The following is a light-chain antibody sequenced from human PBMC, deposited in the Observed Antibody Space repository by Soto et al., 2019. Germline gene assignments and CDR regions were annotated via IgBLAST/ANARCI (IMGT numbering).Light chain of an antibody. Sequence: QSALTQPPSASRSPGQSVTISCTGTSSDVGGYNYVSWYQQHPGKAPKLMIYEVSKRPSGVPDRFSGSKSGNTASLTVSGLQAEDEADYYCSSYAGSNNVVFGGGTKPPS. CDR2: EVS. CDR1: SSDVGGYNY. CDR3: SSYAGSNNVV. V-gene: IGLV2-8*01. J-gene: IGLJ2*01.